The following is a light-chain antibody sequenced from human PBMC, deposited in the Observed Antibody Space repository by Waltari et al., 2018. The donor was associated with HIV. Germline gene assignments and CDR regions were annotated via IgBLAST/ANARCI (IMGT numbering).Light chain of an antibody. CDR1: QSISTN. CDR2: GAS. V-gene: IGKV3-15*01. Sequence: EILMTQSPVTLSVSPGDRASLSCRASQSISTNLAWYQHKPGHAPRLLIDGASTRATGVPARFSGSGSGTEFTLTISSLQSEDFAVYYCQQYSKWPPLTFGGGTKVEIK. CDR3: QQYSKWPPLT. J-gene: IGKJ4*01.